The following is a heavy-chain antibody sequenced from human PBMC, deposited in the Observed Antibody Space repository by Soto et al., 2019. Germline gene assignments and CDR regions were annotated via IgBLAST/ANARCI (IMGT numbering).Heavy chain of an antibody. Sequence: QVQLQESGPGLVKPSGTLSLTCAVSSGSISSRNWWSWVRQPPGKGLEWIGEIYQSGSTNYTPSLKSRVLIAVDKSKNQSSLTLSSVTAADTAVYYCASREFGVAAFDIWCQGTMVIVSS. D-gene: IGHD3-3*01. J-gene: IGHJ3*02. CDR2: IYQSGST. CDR1: SGSISSRNW. CDR3: ASREFGVAAFDI. V-gene: IGHV4-4*02.